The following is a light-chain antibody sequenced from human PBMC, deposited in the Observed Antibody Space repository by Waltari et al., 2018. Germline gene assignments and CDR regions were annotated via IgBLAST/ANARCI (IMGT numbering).Light chain of an antibody. Sequence: DIQMTQSPSTLSASVGDRVTITCRASQSISSWLAWYQQRPGTAPKLLIYHAATLESGVPSRFSGSGVGTQFTLTINGLQPDDFATYYCQQYNREARPFGQGTKVEIK. J-gene: IGKJ1*01. V-gene: IGKV1-5*01. CDR3: QQYNREARP. CDR2: HAA. CDR1: QSISSW.